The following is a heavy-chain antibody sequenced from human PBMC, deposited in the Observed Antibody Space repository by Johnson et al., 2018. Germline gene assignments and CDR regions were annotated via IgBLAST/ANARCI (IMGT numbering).Heavy chain of an antibody. V-gene: IGHV3-33*01. Sequence: QVQLVQSGGGVVQPGRSLRLSCAASGFTFSSYGMHWVRQAPGKGLEWVAVIWYDGSNKYYADSVKGRFTISRDNSKNTLYLQMNSLRAEDTAVYYCARGVDIAMAADYWGQGTLVTVSS. CDR3: ARGVDIAMAADY. CDR1: GFTFSSYG. CDR2: IWYDGSNK. J-gene: IGHJ4*02. D-gene: IGHD5-18*01.